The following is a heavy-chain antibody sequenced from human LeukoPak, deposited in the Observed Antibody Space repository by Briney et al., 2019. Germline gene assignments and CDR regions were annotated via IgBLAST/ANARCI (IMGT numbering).Heavy chain of an antibody. CDR2: IYYSGST. CDR1: GGSISSSSYY. D-gene: IGHD6-13*01. Sequence: PSETLSLTCTVSGGSISSSSYYWGWVRQPPGRGLEWIESIYYSGSTYYNPSLKSRVTISVDTSKNQFSLKLSSVTAADTAVYYCARARVEQQPTDYYYYMDVWGKGTTVTVSS. J-gene: IGHJ6*03. V-gene: IGHV4-39*07. CDR3: ARARVEQQPTDYYYYMDV.